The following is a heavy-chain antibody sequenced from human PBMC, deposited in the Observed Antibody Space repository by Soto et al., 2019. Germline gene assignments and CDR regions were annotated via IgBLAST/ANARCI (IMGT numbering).Heavy chain of an antibody. Sequence: SETLSLTCAVYGGSFSGYYWSWIRQPPGKGLEWIGEINHSGSTNYNPSLKSRVTISVDTSKNQFSLKLSSVTAADTAVYYCARGMGYYYYMDVWGKGTTVTVSS. CDR3: ARGMGYYYYMDV. D-gene: IGHD2-8*01. CDR1: GGSFSGYY. V-gene: IGHV4-34*01. CDR2: INHSGST. J-gene: IGHJ6*03.